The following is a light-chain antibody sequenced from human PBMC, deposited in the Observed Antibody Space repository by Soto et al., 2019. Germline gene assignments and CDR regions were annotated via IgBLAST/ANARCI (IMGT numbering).Light chain of an antibody. CDR1: QSFRGL. Sequence: EVVLTQSPVTLSLSPGERATLSCRASQSFRGLLAWYQQKPGQAPRLLIYGASSRATGIPDRFSGSGSGTDFTLSISRLEPEDFAVYYCQQYSSLWTFGQGTKVDIK. V-gene: IGKV3-20*01. J-gene: IGKJ1*01. CDR2: GAS. CDR3: QQYSSLWT.